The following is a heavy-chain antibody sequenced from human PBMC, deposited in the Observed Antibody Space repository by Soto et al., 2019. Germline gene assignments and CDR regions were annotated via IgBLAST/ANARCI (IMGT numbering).Heavy chain of an antibody. CDR2: IKPISDIT. V-gene: IGHV1-69*13. D-gene: IGHD4-4*01. J-gene: IGHJ5*02. CDR1: GDTFGRFT. Sequence: SVKVSCKASGDTFGRFTINWVRQAPGQGLEWMGGIKPISDITNYAQRFQGRVTFTADASASTVYLELSSLRSEDTAMYYCARDPSTINKLIGVWFDPWGQGTLVTVSS. CDR3: ARDPSTINKLIGVWFDP.